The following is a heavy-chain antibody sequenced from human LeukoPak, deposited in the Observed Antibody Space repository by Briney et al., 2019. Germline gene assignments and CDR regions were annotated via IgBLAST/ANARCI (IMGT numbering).Heavy chain of an antibody. CDR2: FDAEDGET. CDR3: ATEGPGRFGVS. CDR1: EYTLTELS. J-gene: IGHJ5*02. Sequence: GASVKVSCKVPEYTLTELSIHWVRQAPGKGLEWMGGFDAEDGETIYAQKFQGRVTMTEDTSTDTAYMELSSLRSEDTAVYYCATEGPGRFGVSWGQGTLVTVSS. V-gene: IGHV1-24*01. D-gene: IGHD3-10*01.